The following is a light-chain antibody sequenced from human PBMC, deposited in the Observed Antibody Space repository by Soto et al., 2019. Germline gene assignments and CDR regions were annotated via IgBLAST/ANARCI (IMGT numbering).Light chain of an antibody. J-gene: IGLJ2*01. Sequence: HSALTQPASVSGSPGQSITISCTGTSSDVGSYNFVSWFQQHPGNAPKLMIYEANKRPSGVSNRFSGSKSGNTASLTISGLQADDEADYYCCSYAGSSTLIFGGGTKVTVL. CDR2: EAN. V-gene: IGLV2-23*01. CDR3: CSYAGSSTLI. CDR1: SSDVGSYNF.